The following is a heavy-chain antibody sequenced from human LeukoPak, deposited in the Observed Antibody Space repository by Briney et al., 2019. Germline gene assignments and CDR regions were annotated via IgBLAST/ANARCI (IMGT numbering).Heavy chain of an antibody. CDR2: INPNSGGT. CDR1: GYTFTGYY. Sequence: RASVKVSCKASGYTFTGYYIHWVRQAPGQGLEWMGRINPNSGGTNYAQKFQGRVTMTRDTSISTAYMELSRLRSDDTAVYFCARGYSSSLDLGYWGQGTLVTVSS. V-gene: IGHV1-2*06. J-gene: IGHJ4*02. D-gene: IGHD6-13*01. CDR3: ARGYSSSLDLGY.